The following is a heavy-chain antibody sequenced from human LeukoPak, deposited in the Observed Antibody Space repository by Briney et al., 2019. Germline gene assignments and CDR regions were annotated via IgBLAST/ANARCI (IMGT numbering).Heavy chain of an antibody. Sequence: PGGSLRLSCAASGFTFSSYGMHWVRQAPVKGLEWVAFIQYEGSNKYYADSVKGRFTISRDNSKNTLYLQMNSLRAEDTAVYYCAKVDSSSSVDYWGQGTLVTVSS. J-gene: IGHJ4*02. V-gene: IGHV3-30*02. D-gene: IGHD6-6*01. CDR3: AKVDSSSSVDY. CDR1: GFTFSSYG. CDR2: IQYEGSNK.